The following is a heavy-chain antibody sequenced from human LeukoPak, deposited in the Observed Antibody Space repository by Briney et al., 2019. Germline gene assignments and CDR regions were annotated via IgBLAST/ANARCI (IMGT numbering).Heavy chain of an antibody. V-gene: IGHV3-7*04. CDR1: GFTFSSYW. CDR3: AREAYYDSSGYYPGPFDY. D-gene: IGHD3-22*01. CDR2: IKQDGSEK. J-gene: IGHJ4*02. Sequence: PGGSLRLSCAASGFTFSSYWMSWVRQAPGKGLEWVANIKQDGSEKYYVDSVKGRFTISRDNAKNSLYLQMNSLRAEDTAVYYCAREAYYDSSGYYPGPFDYWGQGTLVTVSS.